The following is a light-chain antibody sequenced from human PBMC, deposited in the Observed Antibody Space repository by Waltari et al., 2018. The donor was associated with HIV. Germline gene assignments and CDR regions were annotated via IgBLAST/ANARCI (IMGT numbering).Light chain of an antibody. CDR2: GSS. CDR1: QSVSSSY. CDR3: QQYGSSPPYT. V-gene: IGKV3-20*01. J-gene: IGKJ2*01. Sequence: EIVLTQSPGTLSLSPGERATLSCRASQSVSSSYLAWYQQKPGQAPRLRIYGSSSRATGIPDMFSGSGSGTDFTLTISRLEPEDFAVYYCQQYGSSPPYTFGQGTKLEIK.